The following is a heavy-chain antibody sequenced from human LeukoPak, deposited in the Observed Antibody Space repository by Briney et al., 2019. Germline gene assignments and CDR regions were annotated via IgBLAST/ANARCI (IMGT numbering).Heavy chain of an antibody. D-gene: IGHD4-23*01. CDR1: GYTFTGYY. Sequence: GASVKVSCKASGYTFTGYYMHWVRQAPGQGLEWMGRINPNSGGTNYARKFQGRVTMTRDTSISTAYMELSRLRSDDTAVYYCASGPMVVTLIDYWGQGTLVTVSS. V-gene: IGHV1-2*06. J-gene: IGHJ4*02. CDR3: ASGPMVVTLIDY. CDR2: INPNSGGT.